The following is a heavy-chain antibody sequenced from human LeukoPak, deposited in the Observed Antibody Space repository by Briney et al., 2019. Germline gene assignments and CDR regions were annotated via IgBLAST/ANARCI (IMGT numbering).Heavy chain of an antibody. Sequence: GGSLRLSCAASGFTFNNYGMSWVRQAPGKGLERVSFISGNGGRTDYAESVKGRFTISRDNSKKMVYLQMNSLRDEDTATYYCAKDPNGDYVGTFDMWGQGTMVTVSS. CDR2: ISGNGGRT. D-gene: IGHD4-17*01. V-gene: IGHV3-23*01. J-gene: IGHJ3*02. CDR1: GFTFNNYG. CDR3: AKDPNGDYVGTFDM.